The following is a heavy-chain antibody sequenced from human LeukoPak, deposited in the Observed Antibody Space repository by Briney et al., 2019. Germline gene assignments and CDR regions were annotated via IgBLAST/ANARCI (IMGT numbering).Heavy chain of an antibody. CDR2: MNPNSGNT. CDR3: ARGVAHRYDYIWGSYRYGRYYFDY. CDR1: GYTFTGYY. Sequence: GASVKVSCKASGYTFTGYYMHWVRQAPGQGLEWMGWMNPNSGNTGYAQKFQGRVTMTRNTSISTAYMELSSLRSEDTAVYYCARGVAHRYDYIWGSYRYGRYYFDYWGQGTLVTVSS. D-gene: IGHD3-16*02. J-gene: IGHJ4*02. V-gene: IGHV1-8*02.